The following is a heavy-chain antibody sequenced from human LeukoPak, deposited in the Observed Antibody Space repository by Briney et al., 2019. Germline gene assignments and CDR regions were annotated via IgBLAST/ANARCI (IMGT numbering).Heavy chain of an antibody. J-gene: IGHJ3*02. Sequence: GGSLRLSCGASGFTFSRYSMNWVRQAPGRGLEWVSSIVGSNSNYIYYADSVKGRFTISRDDAKSSLYLQMNSLRAEDTAVYYCARTYDSSGSNSFDMWGQGTMVTVSS. CDR2: IVGSNSNYI. CDR3: ARTYDSSGSNSFDM. CDR1: GFTFSRYS. V-gene: IGHV3-21*01. D-gene: IGHD3-22*01.